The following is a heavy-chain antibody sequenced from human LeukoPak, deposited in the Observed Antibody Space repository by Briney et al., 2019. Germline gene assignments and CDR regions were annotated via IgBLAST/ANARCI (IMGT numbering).Heavy chain of an antibody. CDR3: ARDRGARAIITIFGVARGVAYGMDV. Sequence: SETLSLTCTVSGGSISSYYWSWIRQPAGKGLEWIGRIYTSGSTSYNPSLKSRVTMSVDTSKNQFSLKLSSVTAADTAVYYCARDRGARAIITIFGVARGVAYGMDVWGQGTTVTVSS. J-gene: IGHJ6*02. D-gene: IGHD3-3*01. V-gene: IGHV4-4*07. CDR1: GGSISSYY. CDR2: IYTSGST.